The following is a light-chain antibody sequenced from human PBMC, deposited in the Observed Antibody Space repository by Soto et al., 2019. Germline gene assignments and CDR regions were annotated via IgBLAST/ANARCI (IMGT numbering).Light chain of an antibody. J-gene: IGLJ2*01. CDR2: EVT. CDR1: SSDVGDYKY. CDR3: SSYAGSNNVV. Sequence: QSVLTQPPSASGSPGQSVTISCTGTSSDVGDYKYVYWYQQHPGKAPKLMIYEVTKRPSGVPDRFSGSKSGNTASLTVSGLQAEDEANYYCSSYAGSNNVVFGGGTKLTVL. V-gene: IGLV2-8*01.